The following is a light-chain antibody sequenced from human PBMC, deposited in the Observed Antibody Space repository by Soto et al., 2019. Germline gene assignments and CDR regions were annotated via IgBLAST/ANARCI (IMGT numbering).Light chain of an antibody. CDR3: SSYAGINNGV. V-gene: IGLV2-8*01. Sequence: QSALTQPPSASGSPGQSVTISCTGTSSDVGGYNYVSWYQQHPGKAPKLMIYEVSKRPSGVPDRFSGSKSRNTASLTVSGLQAEDEADYYCSSYAGINNGVFGTGTKGTVL. CDR1: SSDVGGYNY. CDR2: EVS. J-gene: IGLJ1*01.